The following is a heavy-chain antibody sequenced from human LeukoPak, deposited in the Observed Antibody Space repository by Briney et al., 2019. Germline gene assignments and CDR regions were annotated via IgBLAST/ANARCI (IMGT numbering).Heavy chain of an antibody. CDR2: ITSSSRTI. J-gene: IGHJ4*02. V-gene: IGHV3-48*01. D-gene: IGHD7-27*01. CDR3: VTDLGIGDGR. CDR1: GFTFNTYS. Sequence: GGSLRLSCAASGFTFNTYSMNWVRQAPGKGLEWVSYITSSSRTIYYADSVKGRFTISRDNAKNSLYLQMSSLRAEDTAMYYCVTDLGIGDGRWGQGTLVTVSS.